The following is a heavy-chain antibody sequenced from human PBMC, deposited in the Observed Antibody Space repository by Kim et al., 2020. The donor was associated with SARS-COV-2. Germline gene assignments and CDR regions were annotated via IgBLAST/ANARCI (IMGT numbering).Heavy chain of an antibody. CDR3: ARGVIDF. CDR2: SGNI. Sequence: SGNIGYAQKLQGRVTMTWNTSINKAYMELSSLRSEDTAVYYCARGVIDFWGQGTLVTVSS. V-gene: IGHV1-8*01. J-gene: IGHJ4*02.